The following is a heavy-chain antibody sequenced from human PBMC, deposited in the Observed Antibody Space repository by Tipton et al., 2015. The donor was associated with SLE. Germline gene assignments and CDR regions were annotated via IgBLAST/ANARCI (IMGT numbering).Heavy chain of an antibody. CDR2: INHSGST. D-gene: IGHD3-16*01. V-gene: IGHV4-34*01. J-gene: IGHJ6*02. CDR1: GGSISSHY. CDR3: ARLWGSYSGMDV. Sequence: LRLSCTVSGGSISSHYWSWIRQPPGKGLEWIGEINHSGSTNYNPSLKSRVTISVDTSKNQFSLKLSSVTAADTAVYYCARLWGSYSGMDVWGQGTTVTVSS.